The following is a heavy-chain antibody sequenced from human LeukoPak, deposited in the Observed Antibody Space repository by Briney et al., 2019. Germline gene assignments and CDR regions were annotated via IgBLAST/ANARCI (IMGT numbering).Heavy chain of an antibody. Sequence: GGSLTLSCPASVFTFSRYCMNWVRQAPAKGLEWVANIKHDGGQKYFVDSVKGRFTISRDNAKNSVYLEMNSLRVEDGVVYYCARVAKKNDDAESGYPDSDYWGQGTLVTVSS. D-gene: IGHD3-3*01. CDR3: ARVAKKNDDAESGYPDSDY. V-gene: IGHV3-7*01. CDR2: IKHDGGQK. J-gene: IGHJ4*02. CDR1: VFTFSRYC.